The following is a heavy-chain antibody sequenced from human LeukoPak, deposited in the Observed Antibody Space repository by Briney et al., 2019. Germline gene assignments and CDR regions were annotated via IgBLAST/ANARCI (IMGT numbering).Heavy chain of an antibody. CDR2: ISSSSSTI. V-gene: IGHV3-48*01. Sequence: PGRSLRLSCAASGFTFSPYALHWVRQAPGKGLEWVSYISSSSSTIYYADSVKGRFTISRDNAKNSLYLQMNSLRAEDTAVYYCARDRDFPPGMDVWGQGTTVTVSS. CDR1: GFTFSPYA. J-gene: IGHJ6*02. D-gene: IGHD3-10*01. CDR3: ARDRDFPPGMDV.